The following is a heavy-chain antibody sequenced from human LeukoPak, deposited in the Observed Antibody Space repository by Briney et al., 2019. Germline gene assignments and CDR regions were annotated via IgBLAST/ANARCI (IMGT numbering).Heavy chain of an antibody. Sequence: GGSLRLSCAASGFTFSSYAMHWVRQAPGKGLEYVSAISSYGDSTYYADSVKGRFTISRDSSKKTLYLEMGSLRAEDMAVYYCARGNRGNYYYGMDVWGQGTTVTVSS. V-gene: IGHV3-64*02. CDR3: ARGNRGNYYYGMDV. CDR2: ISSYGDST. CDR1: GFTFSSYA. J-gene: IGHJ6*02.